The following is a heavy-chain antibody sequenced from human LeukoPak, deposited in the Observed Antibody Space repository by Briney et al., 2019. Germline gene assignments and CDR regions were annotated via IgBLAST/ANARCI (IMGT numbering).Heavy chain of an antibody. D-gene: IGHD5-18*01. CDR1: GYTFTSYD. CDR2: MNPNSGNT. CDR3: ARDPSRGPWIQLWSTGALYYFDY. Sequence: GASVKVSCKASGYTFTSYDINWVRQATGQGLEWMGWMNPNSGNTGYAQKFQGRVTITRNTSISTAYMELSSLRSEDTAVYYCARDPSRGPWIQLWSTGALYYFDYWGQGTLVTVSS. J-gene: IGHJ4*02. V-gene: IGHV1-8*03.